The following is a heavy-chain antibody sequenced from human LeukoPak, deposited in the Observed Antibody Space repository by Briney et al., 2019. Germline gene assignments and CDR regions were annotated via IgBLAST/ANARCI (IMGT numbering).Heavy chain of an antibody. CDR2: IYYSGST. CDR1: GGSISSSSYY. D-gene: IGHD1-26*01. CDR3: ARASGSYGPYYYYYMDV. J-gene: IGHJ6*03. Sequence: SETLSLTCTVSGGSISSSSYYWGWIRQPPGKGLEWIGSIYYSGSTYYNPSLKGRVTISVDTSKNQFSLKLSSVTAADTAVYYCARASGSYGPYYYYYMDVWGKGTTVTVSS. V-gene: IGHV4-39*01.